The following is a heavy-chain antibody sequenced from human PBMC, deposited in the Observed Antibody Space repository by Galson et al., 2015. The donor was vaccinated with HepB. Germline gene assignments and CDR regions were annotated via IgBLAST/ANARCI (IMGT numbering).Heavy chain of an antibody. J-gene: IGHJ4*02. CDR3: ARDAASLRFLEWLLDY. Sequence: SVKVSCKASGGTFSSYAISWVRQAPGQGLEWMGGIIPIFGTANYAQKFQGRVTITADESTSTAYMELSSLRSEDTAVYYCARDAASLRFLEWLLDYWGQGTLVTVSS. CDR1: GGTFSSYA. CDR2: IIPIFGTA. D-gene: IGHD3-3*01. V-gene: IGHV1-69*13.